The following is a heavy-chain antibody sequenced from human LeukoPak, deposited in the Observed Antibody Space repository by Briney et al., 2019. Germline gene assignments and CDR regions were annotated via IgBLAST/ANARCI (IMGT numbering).Heavy chain of an antibody. V-gene: IGHV3-23*01. J-gene: IGHJ4*02. Sequence: PGGSLRLSCAASGFTFSSYAMSWVRQAPGKGLEWVSAISGSGGSTYYADSVKGRFTISRDNAKNSLYLQMNSLRAEDTALYYCAKSTSRNYFDYWGQGTLVTVSS. CDR1: GFTFSSYA. CDR3: AKSTSRNYFDY. CDR2: ISGSGGST.